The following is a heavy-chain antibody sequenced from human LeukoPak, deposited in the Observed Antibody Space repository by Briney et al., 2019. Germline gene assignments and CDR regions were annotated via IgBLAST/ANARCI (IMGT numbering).Heavy chain of an antibody. CDR3: AVSTYSSGWYSALGNY. V-gene: IGHV4-59*08. Sequence: PSETLSLTCTVSGGSISSYYWSWIRQPPGKGLEWIGYIYYSGSTNYNPSLKSRVTISVDTSKNQFSLKLSSVTAADTAVYYCAVSTYSSGWYSALGNYWGQGTLVTVSS. J-gene: IGHJ4*02. CDR2: IYYSGST. CDR1: GGSISSYY. D-gene: IGHD6-19*01.